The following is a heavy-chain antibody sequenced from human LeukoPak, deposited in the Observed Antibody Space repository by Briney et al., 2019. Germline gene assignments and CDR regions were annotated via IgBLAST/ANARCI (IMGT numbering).Heavy chain of an antibody. CDR1: GGSFSGYY. D-gene: IGHD2-15*01. V-gene: IGHV4-4*07. CDR3: AREGYCSGGSCFHTFYYYYYYMDV. Sequence: PSETLSLTCAVYGGSFSGYYWSWIRQPAGKGLEWIGRIYTSGSTNYNPSLKSRVTMSVDTSKNQFSLKLSSVTAADTAVYYCAREGYCSGGSCFHTFYYYYYYMDVWGKGTTVTISS. J-gene: IGHJ6*03. CDR2: IYTSGST.